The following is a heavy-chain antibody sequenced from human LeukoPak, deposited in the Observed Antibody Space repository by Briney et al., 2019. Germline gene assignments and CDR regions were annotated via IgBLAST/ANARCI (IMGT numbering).Heavy chain of an antibody. CDR1: GFTFSSYA. J-gene: IGHJ6*03. D-gene: IGHD3-16*01. Sequence: EGSLRLSCEASGFTFSSYAMSRVRQAPGKGLEWVSGIIDSGDITYYANSVKGRFTISRDNSKNTLYLQMNSLRAEDTAVYYCAKLGGQEVYNYYVGVWGKGTTVAVSS. CDR3: AKLGGQEVYNYYVGV. V-gene: IGHV3-23*01. CDR2: IIDSGDIT.